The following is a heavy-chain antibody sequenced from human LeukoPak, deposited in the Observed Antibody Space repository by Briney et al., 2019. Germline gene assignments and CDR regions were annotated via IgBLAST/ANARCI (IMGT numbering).Heavy chain of an antibody. J-gene: IGHJ4*02. CDR3: ARGVVATINYFDY. CDR2: ISYDGSNK. Sequence: GGSLRLSCAASGFTFCSYAMHWVRQAPGKGLEWVAVISYDGSNKYYADSVKGRFTISRDNSKNTLYLQMNSLRAEDTAVYYCARGVVATINYFDYWGQGTLVTVSS. V-gene: IGHV3-30*01. CDR1: GFTFCSYA. D-gene: IGHD5-12*01.